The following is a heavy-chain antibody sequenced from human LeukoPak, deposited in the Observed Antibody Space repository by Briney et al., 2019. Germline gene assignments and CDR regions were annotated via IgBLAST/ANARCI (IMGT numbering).Heavy chain of an antibody. J-gene: IGHJ5*02. Sequence: GGSLRLSCAASGFTFSNYGMNWVRQAPGKGLEWVSSISNSGGSTYYADSVKGRFTISRDNSKNTLYLQMNSLRAEDTAVYYCAKADPSGSYSSARPYGLEKNIFWFDPWGQGTLVTVSS. CDR3: AKADPSGSYSSARPYGLEKNIFWFDP. D-gene: IGHD1-26*01. CDR1: GFTFSNYG. CDR2: ISNSGGST. V-gene: IGHV3-23*01.